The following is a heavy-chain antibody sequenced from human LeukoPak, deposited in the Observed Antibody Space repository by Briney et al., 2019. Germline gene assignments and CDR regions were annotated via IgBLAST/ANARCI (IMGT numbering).Heavy chain of an antibody. V-gene: IGHV3-21*01. J-gene: IGHJ4*02. CDR2: ISSSSGYI. CDR3: ARDSNAYSSSPFDY. Sequence: GGSLRLSCAASGFTFSSYSMDWVRQAPGKGLEWVSSISSSSGYIYYADSVKGRFTISRDNAKNSLYLQMNSLRAEDTAVYYCARDSNAYSSSPFDYWGQGTLVTVSS. CDR1: GFTFSSYS. D-gene: IGHD6-6*01.